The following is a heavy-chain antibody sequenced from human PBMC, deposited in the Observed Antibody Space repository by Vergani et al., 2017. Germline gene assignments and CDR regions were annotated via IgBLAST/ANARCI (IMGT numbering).Heavy chain of an antibody. V-gene: IGHV5-51*01. CDR2: IYPADSDT. CDR1: EYSIGNYW. J-gene: IGHJ4*02. D-gene: IGHD1-1*01. Sequence: EQEQVQARPEMRKPGESLKISCTGSEYSIGNYWIGWVRQVPGKGLEWMGIIYPADSDTRYSPSFKGQVTISADKSMSTAFLQWDSLKDSDTALYYCARHTTYTDSWGQGTLVTVSS. CDR3: ARHTTYTDS.